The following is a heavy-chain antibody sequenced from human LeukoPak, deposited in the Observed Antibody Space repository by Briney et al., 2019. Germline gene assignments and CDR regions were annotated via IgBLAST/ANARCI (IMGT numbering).Heavy chain of an antibody. CDR2: IYYSGST. Sequence: PSETLSLTCTVSGRFISNYYWSWIRQPPGMGLEWIGYIYYSGSTNYNPSLKSRVAMSVDTSKNQFSLKLSSVTAADTAVYYCANTATTGPPYYLDYSGQGTLVTVSS. D-gene: IGHD5-18*01. CDR3: ANTATTGPPYYLDY. J-gene: IGHJ4*02. V-gene: IGHV4-59*01. CDR1: GRFISNYY.